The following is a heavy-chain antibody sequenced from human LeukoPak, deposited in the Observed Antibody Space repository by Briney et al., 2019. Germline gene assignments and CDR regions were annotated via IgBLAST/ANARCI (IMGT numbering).Heavy chain of an antibody. D-gene: IGHD3-22*01. CDR2: ISAYNGNT. CDR3: AAGDYYDSSGYPLR. J-gene: IGHJ4*02. CDR1: GYTFTSYG. Sequence: ASVKVSCKASGYTFTSYGISWVRQAPGQGLEWMGWISAYNGNTNYAQKLQGRVTMTTDTSTSTAYMELRSLRSDDTAVYYCAAGDYYDSSGYPLRWGQGTLVTVSS. V-gene: IGHV1-18*01.